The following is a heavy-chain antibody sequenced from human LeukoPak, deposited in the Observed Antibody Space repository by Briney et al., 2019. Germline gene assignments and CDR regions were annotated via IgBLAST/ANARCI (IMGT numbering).Heavy chain of an antibody. CDR2: IYYSGST. CDR3: ARDLGIARLAFDI. V-gene: IGHV4-59*01. Sequence: SETLSLTCTVSGGSISSYYWIWIRQPPGKGLEWIGYIYYSGSTNYNPSLKSRVTISVDTTKNQFSLKLSSVTAADTAVYYCARDLGIARLAFDIWGQGTMVTVSS. J-gene: IGHJ3*02. CDR1: GGSISSYY. D-gene: IGHD1-26*01.